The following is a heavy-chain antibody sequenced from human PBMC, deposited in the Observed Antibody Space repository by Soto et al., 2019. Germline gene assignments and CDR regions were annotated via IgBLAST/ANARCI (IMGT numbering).Heavy chain of an antibody. CDR2: INQDGSER. D-gene: IGHD5-12*01. J-gene: IGHJ4*02. Sequence: PGGSLRLSCAGSGLTFRNDWLSWVRQAPGKGLEWVANINQDGSERYYVDSVSGRFTISRDNVENSLYLQLNSLRPEDTAVYYCAVYGYGVSAAAYWGQGTPVTVYS. CDR3: AVYGYGVSAAAY. V-gene: IGHV3-7*03. CDR1: GLTFRNDW.